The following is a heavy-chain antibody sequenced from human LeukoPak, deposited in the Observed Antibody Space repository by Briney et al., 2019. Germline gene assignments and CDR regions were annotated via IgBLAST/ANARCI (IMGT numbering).Heavy chain of an antibody. J-gene: IGHJ4*02. CDR2: IYYSGST. D-gene: IGHD6-19*01. V-gene: IGHV4-59*01. Sequence: PSETLSRTCTVSGGSISSYYWSWIRQPPGKGLEWIGYIYYSGSTNYNPSLKSRVTISVDTSKNQFSLKLSSVTAADTAVYYCAREGGQWLERSFDHWGQGTLVTVSS. CDR3: AREGGQWLERSFDH. CDR1: GGSISSYY.